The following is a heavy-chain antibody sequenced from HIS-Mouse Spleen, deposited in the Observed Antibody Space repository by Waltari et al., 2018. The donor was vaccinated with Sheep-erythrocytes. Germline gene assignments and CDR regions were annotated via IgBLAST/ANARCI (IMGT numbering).Heavy chain of an antibody. J-gene: IGHJ3*02. Sequence: EVQLVESGGGLVKPGGSLRLSCAASGFTFSSYSMNWVRQAPGKGREWVCTISSSSSYIYYADSVKGRFTISRDNAKNSLYLQMNSLRAEDTAVYYCARDTGTDAFDIWGQGTMVTVSS. V-gene: IGHV3-21*01. CDR2: ISSSSSYI. D-gene: IGHD1-1*01. CDR3: ARDTGTDAFDI. CDR1: GFTFSSYS.